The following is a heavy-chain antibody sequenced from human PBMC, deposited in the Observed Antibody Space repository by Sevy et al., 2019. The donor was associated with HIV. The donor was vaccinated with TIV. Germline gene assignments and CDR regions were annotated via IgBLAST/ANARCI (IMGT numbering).Heavy chain of an antibody. D-gene: IGHD2-15*01. J-gene: IGHJ3*02. CDR1: GFTFSSYS. V-gene: IGHV3-21*01. CDR3: ARDQGEEVALGVSAFDI. Sequence: GGSLRLSCAASGFTFSSYSMNWVRQAPGKGLEWVSAISSSCSYIYYADSVKGRFTISRDNAKNTLYLQMNSLRAEDTAVDDYARDQGEEVALGVSAFDIWGQGTMVTVSS. CDR2: ISSSCSYI.